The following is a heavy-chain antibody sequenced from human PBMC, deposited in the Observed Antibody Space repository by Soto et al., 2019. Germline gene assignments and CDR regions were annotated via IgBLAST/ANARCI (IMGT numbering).Heavy chain of an antibody. Sequence: QVQLVQSGAEVKKPGASVKVSCKASGYTFTSYAMHWVRQAPGQRLEWMGWINAGNGNTKYSQNFQGRVTITRDKSASTAYMELSSLRSEDTAVYYCARGPGGPDGPGDYWGQGALVTVSS. V-gene: IGHV1-3*01. CDR2: INAGNGNT. CDR3: ARGPGGPDGPGDY. CDR1: GYTFTSYA. J-gene: IGHJ4*02. D-gene: IGHD2-15*01.